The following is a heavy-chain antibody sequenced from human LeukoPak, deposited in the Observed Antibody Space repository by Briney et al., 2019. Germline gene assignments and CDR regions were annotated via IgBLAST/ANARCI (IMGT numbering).Heavy chain of an antibody. D-gene: IGHD3-16*01. CDR2: ISGSGGST. CDR1: GFTFSSYA. CDR3: AKSHYDYVWGSFDY. V-gene: IGHV3-23*01. J-gene: IGHJ4*02. Sequence: GGSLRLSCAASGFTFSSYAMSWVRQAPGKGLEWVSAISGSGGSTYYADSVKGRFTISRDNSKNTLYLQMNGLRAEDTAVYYCAKSHYDYVWGSFDYWGQGTLVTVSS.